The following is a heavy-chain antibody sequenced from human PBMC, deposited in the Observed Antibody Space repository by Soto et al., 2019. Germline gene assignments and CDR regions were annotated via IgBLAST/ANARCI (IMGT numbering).Heavy chain of an antibody. CDR3: ARDGDSTNKAPFDY. V-gene: IGHV1-18*04. CDR2: ISAYNGNT. D-gene: IGHD2-2*01. CDR1: GYTFTSYG. J-gene: IGHJ4*02. Sequence: ASVKLSCEASGYTFTSYGISWVRQAPGQGLEWMGWISAYNGNTNYAQKLQGRVTMTTDTSTSTAYMELRSLRSDDTAVYYCARDGDSTNKAPFDYWGQGTLVTVSS.